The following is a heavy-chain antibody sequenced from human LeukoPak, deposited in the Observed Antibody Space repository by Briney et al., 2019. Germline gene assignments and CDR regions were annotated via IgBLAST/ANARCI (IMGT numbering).Heavy chain of an antibody. CDR2: ISGSGGST. CDR3: ATYSSPFDY. D-gene: IGHD6-19*01. Sequence: GGSLRLSCAASRFTFNSYAMSWVRQAPGKGLEWVSAISGSGGSTYYADSVKGRFTISRDNSKNTLYLQMNSLRAEDTAVYYCATYSSPFDYWGQGTLVTVSS. V-gene: IGHV3-23*01. J-gene: IGHJ4*02. CDR1: RFTFNSYA.